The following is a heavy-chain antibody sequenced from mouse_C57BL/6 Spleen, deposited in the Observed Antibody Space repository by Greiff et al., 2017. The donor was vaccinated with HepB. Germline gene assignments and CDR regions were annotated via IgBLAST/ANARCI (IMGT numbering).Heavy chain of an antibody. V-gene: IGHV1-82*01. CDR3: AFITTVVAPYFDY. J-gene: IGHJ2*01. Sequence: QVQLKQSGPELVKPGASVKISCKASGYAFSSSWMNWVKQRPGKGLEWIGRIYPGDGDTNHNGKFKGKATLTADKSSSTAYMQLSSLTSEDSAVYFCAFITTVVAPYFDYWGQGTTLTVSS. CDR2: IYPGDGDT. CDR1: GYAFSSSW. D-gene: IGHD1-1*01.